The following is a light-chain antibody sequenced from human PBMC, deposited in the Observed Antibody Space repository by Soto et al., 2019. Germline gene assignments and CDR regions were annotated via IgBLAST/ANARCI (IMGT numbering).Light chain of an antibody. CDR3: QQYSSYWT. CDR1: QSVDSW. V-gene: IGKV1-5*01. J-gene: IGKJ1*01. CDR2: DAS. Sequence: DIQMTQSPSTLSASVGDRVTITCRASQSVDSWLAWYQQKPGKAPKVLIYDASRLESGVPSRFSGSGSGTEFTLTISSLQPDDFATYYCQQYSSYWTFGQGTKVEIK.